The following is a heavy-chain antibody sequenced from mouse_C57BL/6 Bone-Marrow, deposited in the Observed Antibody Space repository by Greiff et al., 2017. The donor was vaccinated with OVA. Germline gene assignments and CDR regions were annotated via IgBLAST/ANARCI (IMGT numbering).Heavy chain of an antibody. CDR3: ARDDYGRDY. D-gene: IGHD2-1*01. CDR2: IYYSGTI. Sequence: EVKLMESGPGLVKPSQTVFLTCTVTGISITTGNYRWSWIRQFPGNKLEWIGDIYYSGTITYNPSLTSRTTITRDTPKNQFFLEMNSLTAEDTATYYCARDDYGRDYWGQGTTLTVSS. V-gene: IGHV3-5*01. J-gene: IGHJ2*01. CDR1: GISITTGNYR.